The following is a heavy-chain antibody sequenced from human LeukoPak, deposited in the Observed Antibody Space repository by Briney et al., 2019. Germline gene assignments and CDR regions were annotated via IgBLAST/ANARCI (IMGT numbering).Heavy chain of an antibody. V-gene: IGHV4-59*01. CDR3: VGLIAGGGGRGY. Sequence: PSETLSLTCTVSGGSISSDHWTWIRQPPGKGLEWIGHCCYSGSSNYNPSLKSRVTISGDTSKNQFSLRLNTVTAADTAVYYRVGLIAGGGGRGYWGQGTLVTVSS. D-gene: IGHD2-15*01. CDR1: GGSISSDH. J-gene: IGHJ4*02. CDR2: CCYSGSS.